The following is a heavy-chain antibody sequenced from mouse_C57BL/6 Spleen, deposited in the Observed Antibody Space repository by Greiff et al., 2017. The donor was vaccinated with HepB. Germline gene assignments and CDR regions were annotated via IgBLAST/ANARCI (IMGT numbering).Heavy chain of an antibody. CDR2: INPSSGYT. V-gene: IGHV1-7*01. D-gene: IGHD3-2*02. J-gene: IGHJ3*01. CDR1: GYTFTSYW. Sequence: VQLVESGAELAKPGASVKLSCKASGYTFTSYWMHWVKQRPGQGLEWIGYINPSSGYTKYNQKFKDKATLTADKSSGTAYMQLSSLTYEDSAVYYCAREEGSGLHFAYWGQGTLVTVSA. CDR3: AREEGSGLHFAY.